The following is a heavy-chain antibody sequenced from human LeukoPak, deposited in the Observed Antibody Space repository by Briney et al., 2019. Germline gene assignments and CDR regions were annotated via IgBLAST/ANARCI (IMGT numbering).Heavy chain of an antibody. Sequence: SVKVSCKASGGTFSSYAISWVRQAPGQGLEWMGGIISIFGTANYAQKFQGRVTITADESTSTAYMELSSLRSEDTAVYYCARDYDSSGCGSYFDYWGQGTLVTVSS. D-gene: IGHD3-22*01. CDR1: GGTFSSYA. CDR3: ARDYDSSGCGSYFDY. J-gene: IGHJ4*02. V-gene: IGHV1-69*01. CDR2: IISIFGTA.